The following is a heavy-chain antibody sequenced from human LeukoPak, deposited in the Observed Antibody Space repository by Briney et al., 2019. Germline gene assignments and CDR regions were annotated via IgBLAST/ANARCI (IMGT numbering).Heavy chain of an antibody. J-gene: IGHJ4*02. CDR2: ISAYNGNT. Sequence: GESLKISCKGSGYTFTSYGISWVRQAPGQGLEWMGWISAYNGNTNYAQKLQGRVTMTTDTSTSTAYMELRSLRSDDTAVYYCARDSLRDCSGGSCYPGVWGQGTLVTVSS. V-gene: IGHV1-18*01. CDR1: GYTFTSYG. D-gene: IGHD2-15*01. CDR3: ARDSLRDCSGGSCYPGV.